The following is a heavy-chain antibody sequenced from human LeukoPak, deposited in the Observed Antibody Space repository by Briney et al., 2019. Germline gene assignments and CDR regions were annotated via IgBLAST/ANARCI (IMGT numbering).Heavy chain of an antibody. CDR3: ARGRSVWFGGAVDY. Sequence: SETLSLTCAVYGGSFSGYYWSWIPQPPGKGLEWIGEINHSGSTNYNPSLKSRVTISVDTSKNQFSLKLSSVTAADTAVYYCARGRSVWFGGAVDYWGQGTLVTVSS. CDR2: INHSGST. D-gene: IGHD3-10*01. V-gene: IGHV4-34*01. CDR1: GGSFSGYY. J-gene: IGHJ4*02.